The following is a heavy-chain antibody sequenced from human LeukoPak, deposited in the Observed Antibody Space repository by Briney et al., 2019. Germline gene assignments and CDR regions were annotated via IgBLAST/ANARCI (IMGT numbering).Heavy chain of an antibody. D-gene: IGHD3-10*01. CDR1: GYSFTSYW. CDR2: ISAYNGNT. J-gene: IGHJ6*03. CDR3: ARMPTGVRYYYYMDV. Sequence: GESLKISCRGSGYSFTSYWIGWVRQMPGKGLEWMGWISAYNGNTNYAQKLQGRVTMTTDTSTSTAYMELRSLRSDDTAVYYCARMPTGVRYYYYMDVWGKGTTVTVSS. V-gene: IGHV1-18*04.